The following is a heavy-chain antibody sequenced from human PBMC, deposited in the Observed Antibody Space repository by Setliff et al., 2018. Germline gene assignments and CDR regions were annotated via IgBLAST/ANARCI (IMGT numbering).Heavy chain of an antibody. CDR3: ARGGERYYSAS. CDR1: GGTFSDYY. J-gene: IGHJ4*02. Sequence: PSETLSLTCAAYGGTFSDYYWTWIRQPPGKGLEWVGEINHRGSTNYNPSLKSRVTISIDPSKNQFSLKLSSVTAADTAVYYCARGGERYYSASWGQGTLVTVSS. V-gene: IGHV4-34*01. D-gene: IGHD1-20*01. CDR2: INHRGST.